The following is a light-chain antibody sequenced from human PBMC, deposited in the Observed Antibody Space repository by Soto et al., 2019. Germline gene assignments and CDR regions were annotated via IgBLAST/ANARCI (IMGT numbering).Light chain of an antibody. CDR1: QGISNY. CDR2: AAS. CDR3: QKYNSDPYT. Sequence: DIQMTQSPSTLSASVGDRVTITCRARQGISNYLAWYQQKPGKVPRLLIYAASTLQSGVPSRFSGSGSGTDFTLSISSLQPEDVATYYCQKYNSDPYTFGQGTKLEIK. V-gene: IGKV1-27*01. J-gene: IGKJ2*01.